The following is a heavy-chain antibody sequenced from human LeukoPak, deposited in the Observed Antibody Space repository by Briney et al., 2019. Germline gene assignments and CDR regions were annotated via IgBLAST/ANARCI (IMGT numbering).Heavy chain of an antibody. J-gene: IGHJ4*02. CDR2: ISGSGGST. CDR1: GFTFSSYA. CDR3: AKPVLWDVDTAMVPLLFDY. D-gene: IGHD5-18*01. V-gene: IGHV3-23*01. Sequence: GGSLRLSCAASGFTFSSYAMSWVRQARGKGLEWVSAISGSGGSTYYADYVKGRFTISRDNSKNTLYLQMNSLRAEDTAVYYCAKPVLWDVDTAMVPLLFDYWGQGTLATVSS.